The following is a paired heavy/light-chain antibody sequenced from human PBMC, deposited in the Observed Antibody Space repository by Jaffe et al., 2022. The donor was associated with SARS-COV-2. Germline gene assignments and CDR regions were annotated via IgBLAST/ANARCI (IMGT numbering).Heavy chain of an antibody. Sequence: EVQLLESGGGLVQPGGSLRLSCAASGFTFSIHAMTWVRQAPEKGLEWVSSIGAGDTYYADSVKGRFTVSRDDSKNTLYLQMNSLRAEDTALYFCTKDQFPGNGRFDGFDIWGQGTMVTVSS. CDR3: TKDQFPGNGRFDGFDI. CDR2: IGAGDT. D-gene: IGHD2-8*01. J-gene: IGHJ3*02. CDR1: GFTFSIHA. V-gene: IGHV3-23*01.
Light chain of an antibody. V-gene: IGKV1-39*01. J-gene: IGKJ1*01. CDR2: TAS. CDR1: QSINTY. CDR3: QQSSSFPLT. Sequence: DIQMTQSPSSLSASVGDKVTFSCRASQSINTYLTWYQQKPGKAPKLLIYTASSLQSGVPSRFSGSGSGTDFTLTISSLQPEDFATYYCQQSSSFPLTFGQGTKVEIK.